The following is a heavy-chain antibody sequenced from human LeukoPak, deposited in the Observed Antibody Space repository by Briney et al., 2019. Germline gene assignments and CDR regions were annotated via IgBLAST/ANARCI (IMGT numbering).Heavy chain of an antibody. D-gene: IGHD6-19*01. V-gene: IGHV3-30*02. CDR2: IRYDGSNK. CDR3: AKEGIAVAGTGGYYFDY. Sequence: PGGSLRLSCAASGFTFSSYGMHWVRQAPGKGLEWVAFIRYDGSNKYYADSVKGRFTISRDNSKNTLYLQMNSLRAEDTAVYYCAKEGIAVAGTGGYYFDYWGQGTLVTVSS. CDR1: GFTFSSYG. J-gene: IGHJ4*02.